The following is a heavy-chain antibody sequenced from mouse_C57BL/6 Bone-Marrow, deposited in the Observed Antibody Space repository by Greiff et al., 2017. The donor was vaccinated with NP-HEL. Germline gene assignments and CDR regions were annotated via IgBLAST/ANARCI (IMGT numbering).Heavy chain of an antibody. CDR2: ISSGGSYT. Sequence: EVMLVESGGDLVKPGGSLKLSCAASGFTFSSYGMSWVRQTPDKRLEWVATISSGGSYTYYPDSVKGRFTISRDNAKNTLYLQMSSLKSEDTAMYYCARPDGYYVGYAMDYWGQGTSVTVSS. V-gene: IGHV5-6*01. CDR3: ARPDGYYVGYAMDY. CDR1: GFTFSSYG. J-gene: IGHJ4*01. D-gene: IGHD2-3*01.